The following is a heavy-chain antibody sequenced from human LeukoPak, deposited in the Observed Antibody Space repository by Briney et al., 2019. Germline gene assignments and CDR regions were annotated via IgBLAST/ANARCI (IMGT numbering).Heavy chain of an antibody. CDR2: INHSGST. CDR1: GGSFSGYY. J-gene: IGHJ3*02. V-gene: IGHV4-34*01. D-gene: IGHD3-22*01. Sequence: PSETLSLTCAVYGGSFSGYYWSWIRQPPGKGLEWTGEINHSGSTNYNPSLKSRVTISVDTSKNQFSLKLSSVTAADTALYYCARDEYYYDSSGYFFYPTVYDAFDIWGQGTLVTVSS. CDR3: ARDEYYYDSSGYFFYPTVYDAFDI.